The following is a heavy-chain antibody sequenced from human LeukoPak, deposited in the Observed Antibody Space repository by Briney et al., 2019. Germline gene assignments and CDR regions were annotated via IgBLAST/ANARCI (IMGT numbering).Heavy chain of an antibody. D-gene: IGHD4-17*01. Sequence: SETLSLTCAVYGGSFSGYYWSWIRQPPGKGLEWIGEINHSGSTNYNPSLKSRVTISVDTSKNQFSLKLSSVTAADTAVYYCARDKDYGDYRGVDAFDIWGQGTMVTVSS. V-gene: IGHV4-34*01. CDR2: INHSGST. J-gene: IGHJ3*02. CDR1: GGSFSGYY. CDR3: ARDKDYGDYRGVDAFDI.